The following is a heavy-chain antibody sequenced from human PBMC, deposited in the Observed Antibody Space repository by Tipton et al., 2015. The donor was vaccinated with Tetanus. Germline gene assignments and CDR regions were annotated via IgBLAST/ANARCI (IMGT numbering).Heavy chain of an antibody. CDR1: GFTFGHYP. D-gene: IGHD1-7*01. J-gene: IGHJ4*02. Sequence: LRLSCEASGFTFGHYPMAWVRQAPGKGLEWIGYIYYTGSTNYNPSLKSRVTISIDTSKNQLSLKLSSVTAADTAVYYCARRAGTSRFDYWGQGTLVTVSS. V-gene: IGHV4-59*01. CDR3: ARRAGTSRFDY. CDR2: IYYTGST.